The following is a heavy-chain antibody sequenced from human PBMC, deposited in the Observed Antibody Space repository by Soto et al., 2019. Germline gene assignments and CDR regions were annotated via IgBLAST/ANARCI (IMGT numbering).Heavy chain of an antibody. V-gene: IGHV4-59*01. CDR2: IYYSGST. CDR3: ARDRYDILTGYYRKKYNWFDP. D-gene: IGHD3-9*01. J-gene: IGHJ5*02. Sequence: SETLSLTCTVSGGSISSYYWSWIRQPPGKGLEWIGYIYYSGSTNYNPSLKSRVTISVDTSKNQFSLKLSSVTAADTAVYYCARDRYDILTGYYRKKYNWFDPWGQGTLVTVSS. CDR1: GGSISSYY.